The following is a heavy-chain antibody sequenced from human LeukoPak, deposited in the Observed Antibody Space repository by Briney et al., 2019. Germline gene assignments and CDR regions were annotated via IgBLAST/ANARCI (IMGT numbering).Heavy chain of an antibody. CDR2: ISSSSSYV. D-gene: IGHD2-15*01. CDR3: ASPMVVAAKTFDY. V-gene: IGHV3-21*01. Sequence: PGGSLRLSCAASGFTFSSYSMNWVRQAPGKGLEWVSSISSSSSYVYYADSVKGRFTISRGNAKNSLYLQMNSLRAEDTAVYYCASPMVVAAKTFDYWGQGTLVTVSS. CDR1: GFTFSSYS. J-gene: IGHJ4*02.